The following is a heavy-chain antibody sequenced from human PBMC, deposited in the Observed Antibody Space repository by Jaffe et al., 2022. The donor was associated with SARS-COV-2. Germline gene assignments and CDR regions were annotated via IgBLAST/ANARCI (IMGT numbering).Heavy chain of an antibody. V-gene: IGHV5-51*01. Sequence: EVQLVQSGAEVKKPGESLKISCKASGYTFTSYWIGWVRQMPGKGLEWMGIIYPGDSDTRYSPSFQGQVTISADKSISTAYLQWSSLQASDTAIYYCARQGYNYDSSGYYGYWGQGTLVTVSS. D-gene: IGHD3-22*01. CDR3: ARQGYNYDSSGYYGY. CDR1: GYTFTSYW. CDR2: IYPGDSDT. J-gene: IGHJ4*02.